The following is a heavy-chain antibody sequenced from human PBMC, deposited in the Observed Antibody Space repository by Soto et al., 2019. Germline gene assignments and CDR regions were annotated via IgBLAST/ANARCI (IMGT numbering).Heavy chain of an antibody. V-gene: IGHV3-30-3*01. CDR3: ARDQNPAMSSPYYGMDV. CDR2: ISDDGVYK. J-gene: IGHJ6*02. CDR1: GFSFSSYA. Sequence: QVQLVESGGGVVQPGRSLRLSCAASGFSFSSYAIHWVRQAPGKGLEWVVVISDDGVYKFYADSVKGRVTISRDNSKNTLSLQVDSLRVEDTAVYYCARDQNPAMSSPYYGMDVWGQGPTVTVSS. D-gene: IGHD5-18*01.